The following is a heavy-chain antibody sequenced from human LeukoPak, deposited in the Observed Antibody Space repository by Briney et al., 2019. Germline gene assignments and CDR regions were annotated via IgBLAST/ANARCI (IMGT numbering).Heavy chain of an antibody. J-gene: IGHJ5*02. CDR1: GGSIGSSSW. CDR3: ARLKDWYDNGSDKWFDP. D-gene: IGHD3/OR15-3a*01. Sequence: SGTLSLTCAVSGGSIGSSSWWSWVRQPPGKGLEWIGEIYHSGSTNYNPSLKSRVTMSVDTSKNQFSLKLTSVTAADTAVYFRARLKDWYDNGSDKWFDPWGQGTLVTVSS. V-gene: IGHV4-4*02. CDR2: IYHSGST.